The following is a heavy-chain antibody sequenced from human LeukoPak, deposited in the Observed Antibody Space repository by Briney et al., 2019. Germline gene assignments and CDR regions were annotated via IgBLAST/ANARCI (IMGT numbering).Heavy chain of an antibody. CDR3: ARGDEDIVVVPAAIFGSWFDP. CDR1: GFTFSSYE. Sequence: GGSLRLSCAASGFTFSSYEMNWVRQAPGKGLEWVSYISSSGSTIYYADSVKGRFTISRDNAKNLLYLQMNSLRAEDTAVYYCARGDEDIVVVPAAIFGSWFDPWGQGTLVTVSS. D-gene: IGHD2-2*01. CDR2: ISSSGSTI. J-gene: IGHJ5*02. V-gene: IGHV3-48*03.